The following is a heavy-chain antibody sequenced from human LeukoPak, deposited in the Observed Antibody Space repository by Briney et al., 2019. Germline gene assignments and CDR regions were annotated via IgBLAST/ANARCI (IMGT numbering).Heavy chain of an antibody. J-gene: IGHJ4*02. V-gene: IGHV4-39*01. D-gene: IGHD1-26*01. CDR2: IYYSGST. Sequence: SETLSLTCTVSGGSISSSSYYWGWIRQPPGKGLEWIGSIYYSGSTYYNPSLKSRVTISVDTSKSQFSLKLSSVTAADTAVCYCARAGLGTYYGTYYFDYWGQGTLVTVSS. CDR3: ARAGLGTYYGTYYFDY. CDR1: GGSISSSSYY.